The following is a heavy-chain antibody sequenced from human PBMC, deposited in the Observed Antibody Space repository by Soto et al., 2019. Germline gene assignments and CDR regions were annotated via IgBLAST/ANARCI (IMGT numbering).Heavy chain of an antibody. CDR3: ARAELGYRLGYCSSTSCYAFDY. Sequence: ASVKVSCKASGYTFTSYYMHWVRQAPGQGLEWMGIINPSGGSTSYAQKFQGRVTMTRDTSTSTVYMELSSLRSEDTAVYYCARAELGYRLGYCSSTSCYAFDYWGQGTLVTVSS. CDR2: INPSGGST. CDR1: GYTFTSYY. D-gene: IGHD2-2*01. V-gene: IGHV1-46*03. J-gene: IGHJ4*02.